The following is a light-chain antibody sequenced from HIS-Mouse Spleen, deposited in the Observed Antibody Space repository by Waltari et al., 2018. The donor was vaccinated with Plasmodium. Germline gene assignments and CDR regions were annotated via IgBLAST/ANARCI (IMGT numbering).Light chain of an antibody. CDR1: PLPKQY. CDR3: QSADSSGTPNWV. CDR2: KDS. V-gene: IGLV3-25*03. J-gene: IGLJ3*02. Sequence: SYELTQPPPVPVSPGQTARITCSGDPLPKQYAYLYQQKPGPAPVLGIYKDSERPSGIPERFSGSSSGRTVTLTISGVQAEDEADYYCQSADSSGTPNWVFGGGTKLTVL.